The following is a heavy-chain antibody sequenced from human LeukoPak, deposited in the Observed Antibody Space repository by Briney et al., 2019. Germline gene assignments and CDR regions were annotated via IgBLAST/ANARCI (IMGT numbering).Heavy chain of an antibody. D-gene: IGHD3-22*01. CDR1: GYTFTSYD. CDR2: MNPNSGNT. CDR3: ASYYYYSRGNFDY. V-gene: IGHV1-8*01. Sequence: ASVKVSCKASGYTFTSYDINWVRQATGQGLEWMGWMNPNSGNTGYAQKFQGRVTMTRNTSISTAYMELSSLRSEDMAVYYCASYYYYSRGNFDYGGQGTLVTVSS. J-gene: IGHJ4*02.